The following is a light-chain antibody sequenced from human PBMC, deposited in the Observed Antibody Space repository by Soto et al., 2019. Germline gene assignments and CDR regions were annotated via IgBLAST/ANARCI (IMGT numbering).Light chain of an antibody. CDR3: ALWDDSLSGAV. CDR2: RNN. Sequence: QSVLTQPPSASGTPEQRVTISCSGSSSNIGSNYVYWYQQLPGTAPKLLIYRNNQRPSGVPDRFSGSKSGTSASLAISGLRSEDEADYYCALWDDSLSGAVFGGGTQLTVL. CDR1: SSNIGSNY. V-gene: IGLV1-47*01. J-gene: IGLJ7*01.